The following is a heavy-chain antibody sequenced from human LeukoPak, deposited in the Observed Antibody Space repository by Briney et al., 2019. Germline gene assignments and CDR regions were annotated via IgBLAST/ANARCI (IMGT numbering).Heavy chain of an antibody. V-gene: IGHV6-1*01. D-gene: IGHD3-16*01. CDR1: GDSVSSNSAT. Sequence: SQTLSLTCAISGDSVSSNSATWNWIRQSPSRGLEWLRRTYYRSKWYNDYAVSVKGRITFNPDTSKNQFSLQLNSVTPEDTAVYHCARIRGQGVSWFDPWGQGTLVTVSS. J-gene: IGHJ5*02. CDR3: ARIRGQGVSWFDP. CDR2: TYYRSKWYN.